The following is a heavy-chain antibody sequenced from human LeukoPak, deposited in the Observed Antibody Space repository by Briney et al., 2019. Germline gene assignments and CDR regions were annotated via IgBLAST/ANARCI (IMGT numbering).Heavy chain of an antibody. Sequence: PSETLSLTCAVYGGSFSGYYWTWLRQPPGKGLEWIGEINHSGSTNYNPSLKSRVTISVDTSKNQFSLKLSSVTAADTAVYYCAFRYSSFFDYWGQGTLVTVSS. J-gene: IGHJ4*02. CDR1: GGSFSGYY. D-gene: IGHD6-19*01. CDR3: AFRYSSFFDY. V-gene: IGHV4-34*01. CDR2: INHSGST.